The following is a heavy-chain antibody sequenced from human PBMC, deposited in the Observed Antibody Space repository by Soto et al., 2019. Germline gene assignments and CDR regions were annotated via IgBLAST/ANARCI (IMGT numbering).Heavy chain of an antibody. Sequence: EVQLVESGGGLVQPGGSLRLSCAASGFTFSDHSMDWVRQAPGKGLEWVGRSRNKANSYSTEYAASVKGRFTISRDESKNSLYLQRNSLKTEDTAVYYCARFSGSYTRGLDYWGQGTLVTVSS. D-gene: IGHD1-26*01. CDR3: ARFSGSYTRGLDY. V-gene: IGHV3-72*01. J-gene: IGHJ4*02. CDR1: GFTFSDHS. CDR2: SRNKANSYST.